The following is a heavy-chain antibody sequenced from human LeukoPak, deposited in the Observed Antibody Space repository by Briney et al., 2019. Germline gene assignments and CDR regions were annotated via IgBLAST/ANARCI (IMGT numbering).Heavy chain of an antibody. CDR2: ISAYNGNT. V-gene: IGHV1-18*04. CDR1: GYTFTSYG. CDR3: ARDGRDYDYVWGSYRSDAFDI. D-gene: IGHD3-16*02. Sequence: AASMKVSCKASGYTFTSYGISWVRQAPGQGLEWMGRISAYNGNTNYAQKLQGRVTMTTDTSTSTAYMELRSLRSDDTAVYYCARDGRDYDYVWGSYRSDAFDIWGQGTMVTVSS. J-gene: IGHJ3*02.